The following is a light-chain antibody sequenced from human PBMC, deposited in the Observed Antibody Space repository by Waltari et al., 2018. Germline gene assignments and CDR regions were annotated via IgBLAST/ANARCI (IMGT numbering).Light chain of an antibody. Sequence: QSALTQPASVSRSPGQSITISCTGPSSDIGESTAVSWYQQHPGKAPKLTIFEVNKRHAAVSHRFAGSKSGNTASLTISGLQSDDEADYSCSSYAISSTLFGGGTRVTVL. CDR1: SSDIGESTA. CDR2: EVN. J-gene: IGLJ2*01. CDR3: SSYAISSTL. V-gene: IGLV2-23*02.